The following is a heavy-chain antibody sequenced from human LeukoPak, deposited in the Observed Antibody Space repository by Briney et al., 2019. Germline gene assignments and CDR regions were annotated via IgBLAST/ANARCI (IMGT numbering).Heavy chain of an antibody. CDR3: AIAAGWELGY. D-gene: IGHD6-25*01. J-gene: IGHJ4*02. Sequence: GGSLRLSCAVSGFTSSRHWMSWVRQTPEKGLEWVANIKEDASEENYVDSVKGRFNISRDNAKNSLYLQMNSLRAEDTAVYYCAIAAGWELGYWGQGTLVTVSS. V-gene: IGHV3-7*01. CDR1: GFTSSRHW. CDR2: IKEDASEE.